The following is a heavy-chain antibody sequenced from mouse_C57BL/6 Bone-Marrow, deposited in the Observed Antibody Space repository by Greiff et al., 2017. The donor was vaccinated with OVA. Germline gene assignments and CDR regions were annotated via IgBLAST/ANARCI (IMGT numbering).Heavy chain of an antibody. Sequence: EVKLVESGGGLVQPGESLKLSCESNEYEFPSHDMSWVRKTPEKRLELVAAINSDGGSTYYPDTMERRFIISRDNTKKTLYLQMSSLRSEDTALYYWARRRGGYPWYFDVWGTGTTVTVSS. V-gene: IGHV5-2*01. J-gene: IGHJ1*03. CDR2: INSDGGST. CDR3: ARRRGGYPWYFDV. D-gene: IGHD2-2*01. CDR1: EYEFPSHD.